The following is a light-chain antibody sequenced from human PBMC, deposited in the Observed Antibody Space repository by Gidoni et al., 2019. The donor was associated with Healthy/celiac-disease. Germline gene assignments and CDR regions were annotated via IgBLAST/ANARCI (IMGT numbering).Light chain of an antibody. Sequence: EIVLTQSPATLSLSPGERATLSCRASQSVSSYLAWYQQKPGQAPRLPIYDASNRATGIPARFSGSGSGTDFTLTISSLEPEDFAVYYCQQRSKGITFGQGTRLEIK. V-gene: IGKV3-11*01. CDR2: DAS. J-gene: IGKJ5*01. CDR3: QQRSKGIT. CDR1: QSVSSY.